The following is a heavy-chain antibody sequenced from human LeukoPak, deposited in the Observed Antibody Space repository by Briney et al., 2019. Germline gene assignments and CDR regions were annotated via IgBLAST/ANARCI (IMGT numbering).Heavy chain of an antibody. CDR3: CGGLFYCDY. J-gene: IGHJ4*02. CDR2: IAFDGSNK. Sequence: GVSLRLSCEASSLSFRSYGMHWVRQAPGKGLESVAGIAFDGSNKYYADSLKGRFTISRDNSKHTLYMQMNSLRVEDTAVYYCCGGLFYCDYLGQGTLVTVSS. D-gene: IGHD3-10*01. V-gene: IGHV3-30*03. CDR1: SLSFRSYG.